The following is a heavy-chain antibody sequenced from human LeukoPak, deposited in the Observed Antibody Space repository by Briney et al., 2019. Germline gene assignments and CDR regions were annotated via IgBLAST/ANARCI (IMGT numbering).Heavy chain of an antibody. Sequence: ASVKVPCKASGYTFTSYGISWVRQAPGQGLEWMGGIIPIFGTANYAQKFQGRVTITADESTSTAYMELSSLRSEDTAVYYCASGGFGIVVVPAASLSDYWGQGTLVTVSS. CDR2: IIPIFGTA. CDR1: GYTFTSYG. D-gene: IGHD2-2*01. V-gene: IGHV1-69*13. J-gene: IGHJ4*02. CDR3: ASGGFGIVVVPAASLSDY.